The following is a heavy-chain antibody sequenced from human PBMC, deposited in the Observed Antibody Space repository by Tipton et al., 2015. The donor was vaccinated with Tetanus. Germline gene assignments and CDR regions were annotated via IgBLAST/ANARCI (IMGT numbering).Heavy chain of an antibody. Sequence: GSLRLSCTVSGGSISSSSYYWGWIRQPPGKGLEWIGSIYYSGSTYYNPSLKSRVTISVDTSKNQFSLKLSSVTAADTAVYYCARCEGGTMIVVAGNWFDPWGQGTLVTVSS. CDR3: ARCEGGTMIVVAGNWFDP. D-gene: IGHD3-22*01. CDR2: IYYSGST. V-gene: IGHV4-39*01. CDR1: GGSISSSSYY. J-gene: IGHJ5*02.